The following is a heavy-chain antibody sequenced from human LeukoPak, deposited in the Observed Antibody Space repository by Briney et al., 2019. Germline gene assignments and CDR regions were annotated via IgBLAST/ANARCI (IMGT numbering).Heavy chain of an antibody. CDR1: GFTFSIYS. CDR2: ISSSSSYI. V-gene: IGHV3-21*04. D-gene: IGHD3-16*02. J-gene: IGHJ5*01. Sequence: GGSLRLSCAASGFTFSIYSMNWVRQAPGKGLEWVSSISSSSSYIYYASSVKGRFTISRDNAKNSLYLQMNSLRAEDTAVYYCARGFELITVGGAIGKLNWFDSWGQGTLVTVSS. CDR3: ARGFELITVGGAIGKLNWFDS.